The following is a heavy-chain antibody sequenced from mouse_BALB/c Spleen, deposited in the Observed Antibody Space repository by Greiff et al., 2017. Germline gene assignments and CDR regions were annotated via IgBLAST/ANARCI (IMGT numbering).Heavy chain of an antibody. J-gene: IGHJ3*01. Sequence: EVKLQESGGGLVKPGGSLKLSCAASGFTFSDYYMYWVRQTPEKRLEWVATISDGGSYTYYPDSVKGRFTISRDNAKNNLYLQMSSLKSEDTAMYYCARGGLSAWFAYWGQGTLVTVSA. D-gene: IGHD3-1*01. CDR2: ISDGGSYT. CDR3: ARGGLSAWFAY. CDR1: GFTFSDYY. V-gene: IGHV5-4*02.